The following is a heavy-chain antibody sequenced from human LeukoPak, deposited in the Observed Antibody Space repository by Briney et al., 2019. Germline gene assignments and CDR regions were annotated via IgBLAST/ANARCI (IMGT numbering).Heavy chain of an antibody. CDR3: ARRTMVRGVPGSFDI. J-gene: IGHJ3*02. Sequence: GESLKISCKGSGYSFTNYWIGWVRQMPGKGLEWMGIVYPDDSDTRYSPSFQGQVTISADKSISTAYLHWSSLKASDTAMYYCARRTMVRGVPGSFDIWGQGTMVTVSS. CDR2: VYPDDSDT. CDR1: GYSFTNYW. V-gene: IGHV5-51*01. D-gene: IGHD3-10*01.